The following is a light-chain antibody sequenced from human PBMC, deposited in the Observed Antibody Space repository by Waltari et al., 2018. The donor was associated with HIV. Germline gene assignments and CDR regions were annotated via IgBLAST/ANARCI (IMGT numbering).Light chain of an antibody. CDR2: EVS. CDR3: SSHASATTTV. V-gene: IGLV2-14*01. J-gene: IGLJ3*02. Sequence: QSALTQPASVSGSPGQSITLSCTGTSMDLAAYNYVSWYQQPPGKAPKLLIYEVSNRPSGVSNRFSASKSGNTASLTISGLQAEDEADYFCSSHASATTTVFGGGTKVTVL. CDR1: SMDLAAYNY.